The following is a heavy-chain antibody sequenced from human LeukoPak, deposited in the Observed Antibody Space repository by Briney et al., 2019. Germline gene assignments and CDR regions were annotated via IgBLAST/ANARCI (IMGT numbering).Heavy chain of an antibody. CDR3: AAYSSGWQGDAFDI. CDR2: INPNSGGT. Sequence: ASVKVSCKASGYTFTGYYIHWVRQAPGQGLEWMGWINPNSGGTNYAQKFQGRVTMTRDTSISTAYMELSRLRSDDTAVYYCAAYSSGWQGDAFDIWGQGTMVTVSS. CDR1: GYTFTGYY. J-gene: IGHJ3*02. V-gene: IGHV1-2*02. D-gene: IGHD6-19*01.